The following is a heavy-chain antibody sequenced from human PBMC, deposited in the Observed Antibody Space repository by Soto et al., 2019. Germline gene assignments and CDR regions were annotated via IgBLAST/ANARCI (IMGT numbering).Heavy chain of an antibody. CDR3: ARGVLY. CDR1: GGSISSGGYF. CDR2: IFYSGTT. D-gene: IGHD1-1*01. Sequence: QVQLQESGPGLVKPSQTLSLTCTFSGGSISSGGYFWSWIRQPPGKGLEWIGNIFYSGTTYYNPSLQSLVTTSVDTSKNQFSLKLSSVTAADTAVYFCARGVLYWGQGTLVTVSS. V-gene: IGHV4-31*01. J-gene: IGHJ4*02.